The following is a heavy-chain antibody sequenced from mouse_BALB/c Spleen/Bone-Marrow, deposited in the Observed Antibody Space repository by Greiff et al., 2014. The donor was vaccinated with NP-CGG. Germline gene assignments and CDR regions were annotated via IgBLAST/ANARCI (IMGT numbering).Heavy chain of an antibody. CDR3: AREDMGYGNNDWFAY. CDR1: GYTFTSYW. CDR2: IAPGSGST. D-gene: IGHD2-1*01. J-gene: IGHJ3*01. Sequence: DLVKPGASVKLSCKASGYTFTSYWINWITQRPGQGLEWIGRIAPGSGSTYYNEMFKGKATLTVVTSSSTAYIQLSSLSSEDSAVYFCAREDMGYGNNDWFAYWGQGTLVTVSA. V-gene: IGHV1S41*01.